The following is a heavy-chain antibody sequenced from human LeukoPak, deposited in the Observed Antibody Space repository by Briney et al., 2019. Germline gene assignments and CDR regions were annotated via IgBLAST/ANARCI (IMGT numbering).Heavy chain of an antibody. V-gene: IGHV3-33*01. D-gene: IGHD3-10*01. CDR1: RSTFRNYG. CDR2: IYYDGSDK. Sequence: PGGSLRLSCTASRSTFRNYGMHWVRQAPGKGLEWVALIYYDGSDKYYADSVKGRFTISRDNSKNILYLQMNSLRAEDTAVYYCATITGSYYKPDSWGQGTLVTVSS. CDR3: ATITGSYYKPDS. J-gene: IGHJ4*02.